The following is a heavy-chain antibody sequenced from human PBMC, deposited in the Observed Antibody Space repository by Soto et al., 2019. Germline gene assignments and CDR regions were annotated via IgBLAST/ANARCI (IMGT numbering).Heavy chain of an antibody. CDR2: ISNDGGYE. CDR1: GFTFSDYG. J-gene: IGHJ4*02. V-gene: IGHV3-30*18. CDR3: AKDQETFYYNSLAY. D-gene: IGHD3-22*01. Sequence: GGSLRLSCAVSGFTFSDYGMHWVRQGPGKGLEWVAVISNDGGYEYYADSVKGRFTISRDNSRNTLYLHMNNLRAEDTAVYYCAKDQETFYYNSLAYWGQGTQVTVSS.